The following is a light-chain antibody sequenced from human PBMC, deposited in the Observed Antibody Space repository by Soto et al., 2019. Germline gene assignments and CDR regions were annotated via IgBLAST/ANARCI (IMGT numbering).Light chain of an antibody. CDR1: SSDVGGYNY. CDR2: DVS. Sequence: QSALTQPASVSGSPGQSFTISCTGTSSDVGGYNYVSWYQQHPGKAPKLMIYDVSNRPSGVSNRFSGSKSGNTASLTISGLQAEDEADYYCSSYTSSSTLLFGGGTKVTVL. V-gene: IGLV2-14*01. CDR3: SSYTSSSTLL. J-gene: IGLJ2*01.